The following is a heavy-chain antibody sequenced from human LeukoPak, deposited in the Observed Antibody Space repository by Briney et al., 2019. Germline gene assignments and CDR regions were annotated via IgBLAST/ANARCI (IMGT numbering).Heavy chain of an antibody. V-gene: IGHV3-33*03. J-gene: IGHJ4*02. Sequence: GTALRLSCSASGFACTSYGIHLHRQPPVAGLDCVAFIAYDRSLQDYGGSVKSRFTISRDNADNTVYLALNSLRVEHTGVYLCVKSLYTRLLGEVFDQWGGGTLATVSS. CDR1: GFACTSYG. CDR3: VKSLYTRLLGEVFDQ. CDR2: IAYDRSLQ. D-gene: IGHD3-16*01.